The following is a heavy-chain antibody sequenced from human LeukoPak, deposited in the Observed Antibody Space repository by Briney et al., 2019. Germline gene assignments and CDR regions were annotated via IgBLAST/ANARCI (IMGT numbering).Heavy chain of an antibody. Sequence: GGSLRLSCAASGVTLSSYWRGWVRQPPGKGLEWVGNVKVDGSDKHYVDSVKGRFPISRDNAKHSIYLQMNSLRVGATPVYYCARMRSDFLWGTTHYFFDYWGQGTLVTVSS. CDR2: VKVDGSDK. V-gene: IGHV3-7*01. D-gene: IGHD3-16*01. CDR1: GVTLSSYW. CDR3: ARMRSDFLWGTTHYFFDY. J-gene: IGHJ4*02.